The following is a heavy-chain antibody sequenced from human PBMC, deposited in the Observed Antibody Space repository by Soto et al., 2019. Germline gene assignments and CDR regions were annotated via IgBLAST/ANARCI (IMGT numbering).Heavy chain of an antibody. Sequence: QVQLAQSGAEVKKPGASVKVSCKASGYTFTSYGISWVRQAPGQGLEWMAWINPYNGNTKYAEKFLGRVTVTTDTSTATAYMEVRSLTSEDTAVFYCARVGVGLAAPRVWPYWGQGTPVTVSS. CDR2: INPYNGNT. J-gene: IGHJ4*02. V-gene: IGHV1-18*01. D-gene: IGHD6-13*01. CDR1: GYTFTSYG. CDR3: ARVGVGLAAPRVWPY.